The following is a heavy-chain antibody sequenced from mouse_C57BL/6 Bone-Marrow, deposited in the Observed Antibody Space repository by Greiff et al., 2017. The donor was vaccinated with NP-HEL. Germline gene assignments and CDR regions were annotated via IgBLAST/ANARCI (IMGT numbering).Heavy chain of an antibody. Sequence: LVESGAELVRPGASVKLSCTASGFNIKDDYMHWVKQRPEQGLEWIGWIDPENGDTEYASKFQGKATITADTSSNTAYLQLSSLTSEDTAVYYCTYGNYPAWFAYWGQGTLVTVSA. CDR2: IDPENGDT. CDR3: TYGNYPAWFAY. J-gene: IGHJ3*01. CDR1: GFNIKDDY. D-gene: IGHD2-1*01. V-gene: IGHV14-4*01.